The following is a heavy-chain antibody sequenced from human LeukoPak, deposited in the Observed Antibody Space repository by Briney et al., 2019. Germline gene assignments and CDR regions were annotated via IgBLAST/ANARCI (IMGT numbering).Heavy chain of an antibody. Sequence: LAGGSLRLSCAASGFTFSSYWMHWVRQAPGKGLVWVSRINSDGSSTRYADSVKGRFTISRGNAKNTLYLEMNSLRAEDTAVYYCARGVGGDSRFDPWGQGTLVTVSS. CDR2: INSDGSST. CDR3: ARGVGGDSRFDP. CDR1: GFTFSSYW. D-gene: IGHD1-26*01. V-gene: IGHV3-74*01. J-gene: IGHJ5*02.